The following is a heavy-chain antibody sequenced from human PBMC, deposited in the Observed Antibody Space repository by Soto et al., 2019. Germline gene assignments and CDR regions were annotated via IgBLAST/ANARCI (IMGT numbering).Heavy chain of an antibody. CDR2: ISSSSSYM. J-gene: IGHJ4*02. D-gene: IGHD3-10*01. V-gene: IGHV3-21*01. CDR1: GFTFSIYS. Sequence: GGSLRLSCAASGFTFSIYSMNWVRQAPGKGLEWVSFISSSSSYMNYADSVKGRFTISRDNAKNSLYLHMNSLRAEDTAVYYCARDHYGSGNYYFDYWGQGTLVTVSS. CDR3: ARDHYGSGNYYFDY.